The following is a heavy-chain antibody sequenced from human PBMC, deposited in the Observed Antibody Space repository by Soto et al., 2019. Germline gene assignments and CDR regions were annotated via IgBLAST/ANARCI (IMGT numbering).Heavy chain of an antibody. J-gene: IGHJ4*02. V-gene: IGHV3-53*01. CDR2: IYSGIST. D-gene: IGHD4-17*01. Sequence: EVQLVESGGALIQPGGSLRLSCAASGFTVSSKYMTWVRQAPGKGLEWVAVIYSGISTYYVDSVKGRFTISRDHSKNTMYLQMNSLRAEDTAVYYCARGAGYTVTNDRLDFWGQGTLVTVSS. CDR3: ARGAGYTVTNDRLDF. CDR1: GFTVSSKY.